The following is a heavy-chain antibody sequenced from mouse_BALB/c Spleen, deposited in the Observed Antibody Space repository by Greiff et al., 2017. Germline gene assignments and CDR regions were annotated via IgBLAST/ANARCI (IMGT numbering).Heavy chain of an antibody. CDR1: GFTFSSYA. J-gene: IGHJ2*01. Sequence: EVKVVESGGGLVKPGGSLKLSCAASGFTFSSYAMSWVRQSTEKRLEWVAEISSGGSYTYYPDTVTGRFTISRDNAKNTLYLEMSSLRSEDTAMYYCARAGRYDGGGFDYWGQGTTLTVSS. CDR2: ISSGGSYT. V-gene: IGHV5-9-4*01. CDR3: ARAGRYDGGGFDY. D-gene: IGHD2-14*01.